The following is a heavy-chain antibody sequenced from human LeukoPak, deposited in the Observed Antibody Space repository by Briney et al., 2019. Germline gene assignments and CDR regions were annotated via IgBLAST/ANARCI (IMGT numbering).Heavy chain of an antibody. CDR1: GYTFTSYG. V-gene: IGHV1-18*01. CDR3: ARDPPPLYQLLSYGMDV. D-gene: IGHD2-2*01. Sequence: ASVKVSCKASGYTFTSYGISWVRQAPGQGLEWMGWISAYNGNTNYAQKLQGRVTMTTDTSTSTAYMELRSLRSDDTAVYYCARDPPPLYQLLSYGMDVWGQGTTVTVSS. CDR2: ISAYNGNT. J-gene: IGHJ6*02.